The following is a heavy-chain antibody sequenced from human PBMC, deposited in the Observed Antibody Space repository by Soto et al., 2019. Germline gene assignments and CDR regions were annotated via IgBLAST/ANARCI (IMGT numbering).Heavy chain of an antibody. CDR2: MNPNSGNT. D-gene: IGHD3-10*01. Sequence: ASVKVSCKASGYTFTSYDINWVRQATGQGLEWMGWMNPNSGNTGYAQKFQGRVTMTRNTSISTAYMELSSLRSEDTAVYYCARGPSSRITMVRGVYYYRLDVWGQGTTVTVSS. J-gene: IGHJ6*02. CDR3: ARGPSSRITMVRGVYYYRLDV. CDR1: GYTFTSYD. V-gene: IGHV1-8*01.